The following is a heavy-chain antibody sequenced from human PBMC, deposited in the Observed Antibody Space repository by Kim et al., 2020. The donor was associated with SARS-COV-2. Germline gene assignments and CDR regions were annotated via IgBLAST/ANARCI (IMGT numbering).Heavy chain of an antibody. Sequence: SETLSLTCTVSGYSISSGYYWGWIRQPPGKGLEWIGSIYHSGSTYYNPSLKSRVTISVDTSKNQFSLKLSSVTAADTAVYYCARGEIYSSSWFRAGWFDPWGQGTLVTVSS. CDR1: GYSISSGYY. CDR3: ARGEIYSSSWFRAGWFDP. J-gene: IGHJ5*02. D-gene: IGHD6-13*01. V-gene: IGHV4-38-2*02. CDR2: IYHSGST.